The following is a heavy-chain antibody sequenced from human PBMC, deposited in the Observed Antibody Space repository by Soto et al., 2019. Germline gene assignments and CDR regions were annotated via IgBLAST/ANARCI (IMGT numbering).Heavy chain of an antibody. CDR1: GFSLSTSGVG. J-gene: IGHJ3*02. D-gene: IGHD4-17*01. CDR2: IYWDDDK. Sequence: QITLKESGPTLVKPTQTLTLTCTFSGFSLSTSGVGVGWIRQAPGKALEWLALIYWDDDKRYSPSLKSRLTVTKDTSKNQVVLTMINMDPVDTATYYCAHRGRWPRGGAFDIWGQGTMVTVSS. CDR3: AHRGRWPRGGAFDI. V-gene: IGHV2-5*02.